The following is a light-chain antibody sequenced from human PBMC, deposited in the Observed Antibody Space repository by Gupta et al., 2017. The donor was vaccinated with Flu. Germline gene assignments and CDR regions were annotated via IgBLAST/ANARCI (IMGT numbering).Light chain of an antibody. Sequence: GDRVTITCRASHGISNHLAWYQQKPGEVPRLLIYAASTLQSGAPSRFSGSGSGTDFTLTISSLQPEDVATYYCQKYNSAPNTFGQGTKLEI. J-gene: IGKJ2*01. CDR2: AAS. V-gene: IGKV1-27*01. CDR1: HGISNH. CDR3: QKYNSAPNT.